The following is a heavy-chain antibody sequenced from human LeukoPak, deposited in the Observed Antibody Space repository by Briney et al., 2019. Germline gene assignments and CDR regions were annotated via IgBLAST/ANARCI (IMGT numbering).Heavy chain of an antibody. D-gene: IGHD3-10*01. V-gene: IGHV1-2*06. Sequence: ASVKVSCKASGYTFSGYYMHWVRQAPGQGLEWMGRINPDSGGTNYAQKFQGRVTMTRDTSISTAYMELRRLRSDDTAVYYCAILAMVRGFDYWGQGTLVTVSS. CDR3: AILAMVRGFDY. J-gene: IGHJ4*02. CDR1: GYTFSGYY. CDR2: INPDSGGT.